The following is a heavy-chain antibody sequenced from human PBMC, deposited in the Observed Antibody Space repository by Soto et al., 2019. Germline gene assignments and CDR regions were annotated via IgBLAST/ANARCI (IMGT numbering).Heavy chain of an antibody. CDR3: ITLKYGMDV. CDR2: IKSKIDGETI. CDR1: GFTFSDVL. Sequence: PGGSLRLSCAASGFTFSDVLMNWVRQAPGKGLEWVGRIKSKIDGETIDYAAPVKGRFTISRDDSKNTLYLQMNSLKIEDTAVYYCITLKYGMDVWGQGTTVTVSS. J-gene: IGHJ6*02. V-gene: IGHV3-15*07.